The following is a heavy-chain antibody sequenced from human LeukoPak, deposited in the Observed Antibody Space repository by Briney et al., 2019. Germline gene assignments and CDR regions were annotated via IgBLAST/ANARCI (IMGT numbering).Heavy chain of an antibody. V-gene: IGHV1-18*01. CDR1: GYTLTSYG. CDR3: ARATTIGEVRGVHPFDY. J-gene: IGHJ4*02. Sequence: GASVKVSCKASGYTLTSYGISWVRQAPGQGLEWMGWISAYNGNTRYAQKLQGRVTMTTDISTSTAYMELRSLRSDDTAVYYCARATTIGEVRGVHPFDYWGQGTLVTVSS. D-gene: IGHD3-10*01. CDR2: ISAYNGNT.